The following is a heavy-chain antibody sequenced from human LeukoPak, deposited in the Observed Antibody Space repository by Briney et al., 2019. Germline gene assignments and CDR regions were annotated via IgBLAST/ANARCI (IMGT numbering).Heavy chain of an antibody. D-gene: IGHD6-25*01. CDR1: GGTFSSYA. Sequence: ASVNVSCRASGGTFSSYAISWVRQAPGQLLEWMGEISTIIGTASDAQKFQGRVTRTADECTSTAYLELSSLRSEDKAVYFCAGGHNLFDPWGQGTLVTVSS. J-gene: IGHJ5*02. CDR3: AGGHNLFDP. CDR2: ISTIIGTA. V-gene: IGHV1-69*13.